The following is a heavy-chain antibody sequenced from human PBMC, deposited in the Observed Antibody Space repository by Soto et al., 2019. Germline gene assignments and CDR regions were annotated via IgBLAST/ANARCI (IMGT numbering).Heavy chain of an antibody. V-gene: IGHV1-69*01. CDR1: GGTFDKFI. CDR3: ARSGTYGSSRSHYSGMDV. CDR2: IVPMLGTP. D-gene: IGHD3-10*01. J-gene: IGHJ6*02. Sequence: QVQLVQSGAEVKEPGSSVRVSCKASGGTFDKFIMNWVRQTPGRGLEWMGGIVPMLGTPTYAEKSKGRVRISAPGSSTTAYMEVRSLRSEDTAIYCCARSGTYGSSRSHYSGMDVWGQGTTVTASS.